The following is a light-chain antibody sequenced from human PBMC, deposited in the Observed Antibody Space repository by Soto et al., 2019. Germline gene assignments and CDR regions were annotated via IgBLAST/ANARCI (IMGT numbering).Light chain of an antibody. CDR3: AAWDDSLSGFV. Sequence: QSVLTQPPSASGAPGQRATISCSGSSSNTGSNYVYWYQQLPGTAPKLLIYRNNQRPSGVPDRFSGSKSGTSASLAISGLRSEDEADYSCAAWDDSLSGFVFGTGTKVTVL. CDR1: SSNTGSNY. V-gene: IGLV1-47*01. CDR2: RNN. J-gene: IGLJ1*01.